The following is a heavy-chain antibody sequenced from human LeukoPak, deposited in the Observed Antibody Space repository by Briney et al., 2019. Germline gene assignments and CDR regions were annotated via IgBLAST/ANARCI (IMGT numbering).Heavy chain of an antibody. CDR1: GVTFSSYA. CDR3: ARDRYYGSGSYWFDY. Sequence: GGSLRLSCAASGVTFSSYAMHWVRQAPGKGLEWVAVISYDGSNKYYADSVKGRFTISRDNSKNTLYLQMNSLRAEDTAVYYCARDRYYGSGSYWFDYWGQGTLVTVSS. V-gene: IGHV3-30*04. D-gene: IGHD3-10*01. J-gene: IGHJ4*02. CDR2: ISYDGSNK.